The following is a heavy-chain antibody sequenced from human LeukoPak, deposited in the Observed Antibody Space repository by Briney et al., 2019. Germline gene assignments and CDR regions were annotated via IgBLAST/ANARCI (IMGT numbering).Heavy chain of an antibody. CDR2: ISGSGGST. CDR3: AKDRCSGGSCPPIY. D-gene: IGHD2-15*01. J-gene: IGHJ4*02. CDR1: GFTFSSYA. V-gene: IGHV3-23*01. Sequence: PGRSLRLSCAGSGFTFSSYAIHWVRQAPGKGLEWVSAISGSGGSTYYADSVKGRFTISRDNSKNTLYLQMNSLRAEDTAVYYCAKDRCSGGSCPPIYWGQGTLVTVSS.